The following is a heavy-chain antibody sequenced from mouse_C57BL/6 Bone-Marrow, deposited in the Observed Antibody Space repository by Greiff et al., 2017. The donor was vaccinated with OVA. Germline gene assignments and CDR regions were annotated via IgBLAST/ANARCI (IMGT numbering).Heavy chain of an antibody. D-gene: IGHD1-1*01. CDR3: ARNTDYGSSPYYYAMDY. CDR2: IWSGGST. Sequence: QVQLQQSGPGLVQPSQSLSITCTVPGFSLTSYGVHWVRQSPGKGLEWLGVIWSGGSTDYNAAFISRLSISKDNSKSQVFFKMNSLQADDTAIYYCARNTDYGSSPYYYAMDYWGQGTSVTVSA. J-gene: IGHJ4*01. V-gene: IGHV2-2*01. CDR1: GFSLTSYG.